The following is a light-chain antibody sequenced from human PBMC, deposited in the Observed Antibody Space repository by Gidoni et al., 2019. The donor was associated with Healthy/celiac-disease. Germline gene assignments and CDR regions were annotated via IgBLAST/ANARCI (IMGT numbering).Light chain of an antibody. CDR3: AAWDNNLNGNVV. J-gene: IGLJ2*01. V-gene: IGLV1-44*01. CDR2: SNN. CDR1: SSNSGSNT. Sequence: QSVLTQPPPASGTPRQRVTISCSGSSSNSGSNTLNWYQQHPGPAPKLLLYSNNQRPSEVPSRFSGSKSGTSASLAISGLQSEDEADYYCAAWDNNLNGNVVFGGGTKLTVL.